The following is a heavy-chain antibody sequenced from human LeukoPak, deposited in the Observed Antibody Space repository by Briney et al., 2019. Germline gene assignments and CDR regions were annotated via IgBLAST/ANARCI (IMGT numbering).Heavy chain of an antibody. Sequence: GGSLRLSCAASGFTFSSYGMHWVRQAPGKGLEWVSVIYGGGTTYYADSVKGRFTISRDNSKNTLYLQMNSLRAEDTAVYYCARGRSGSYYDYWGQGTLVTVSS. J-gene: IGHJ4*02. CDR3: ARGRSGSYYDY. D-gene: IGHD1-26*01. CDR2: IYGGGTT. CDR1: GFTFSSYG. V-gene: IGHV3-NL1*01.